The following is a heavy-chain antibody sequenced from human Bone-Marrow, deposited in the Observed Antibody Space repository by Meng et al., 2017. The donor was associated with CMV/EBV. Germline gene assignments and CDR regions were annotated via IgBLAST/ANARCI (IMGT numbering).Heavy chain of an antibody. CDR1: GLAFGDYS. CDR2: IYTGTGSS. V-gene: IGHV3-23*03. CDR3: ARGHTMIVVNPLDV. Sequence: GESLKISCAASGLAFGDYSMSWVRQAPGKGLEWVSIIYTGTGSSFYADSVKGRFTISRDNSKNTLYLQMNSLRAEDTAVYYCARGHTMIVVNPLDVWGQGTTVTVSS. D-gene: IGHD3-22*01. J-gene: IGHJ6*02.